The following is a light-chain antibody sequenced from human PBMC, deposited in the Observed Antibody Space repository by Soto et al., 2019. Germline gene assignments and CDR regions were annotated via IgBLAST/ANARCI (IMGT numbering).Light chain of an antibody. CDR2: TVS. V-gene: IGKV2-30*01. Sequence: DVVMTQSPLSLPVTLGQPASTSCRSSQSLVYSGDTYLSWFHQRPGQSPRRLIYTVSNRDSGVPDRFSGSGSGNEFTLKISRVEPEDLGVYYCMQGANWPPSFGPGTRWISN. CDR1: QSLVYSGDTY. J-gene: IGKJ3*01. CDR3: MQGANWPPS.